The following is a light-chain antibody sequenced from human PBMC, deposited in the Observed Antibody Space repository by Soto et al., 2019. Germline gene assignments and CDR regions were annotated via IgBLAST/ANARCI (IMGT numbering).Light chain of an antibody. CDR1: SSNVGAYNY. CDR2: EVT. Sequence: QSALTQPPSASGSPGQSVTISCTGTSSNVGAYNYVSWYQQHPGKAPKLMIYEVTKRPSGVPDRVSGSKSGSTASLTVSGLQAEDEAVYYCSSWTGNNVVVFGGGAKLTVL. V-gene: IGLV2-8*01. CDR3: SSWTGNNVVV. J-gene: IGLJ2*01.